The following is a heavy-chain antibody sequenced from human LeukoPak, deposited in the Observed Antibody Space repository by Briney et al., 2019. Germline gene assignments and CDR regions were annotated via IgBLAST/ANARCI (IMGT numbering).Heavy chain of an antibody. CDR1: GYTFTSYY. CDR2: INPNSGGT. D-gene: IGHD6-19*01. Sequence: GASVKVSCKASGYTFTSYYMHWVRQAPGQGLEWMGWINPNSGGTNYAQKFQGRVTMTRDTSISTAYMELSRLRSDDTAVYYCATVAGTSFYFDYWGQGTLVTVSS. CDR3: ATVAGTSFYFDY. V-gene: IGHV1-2*02. J-gene: IGHJ4*02.